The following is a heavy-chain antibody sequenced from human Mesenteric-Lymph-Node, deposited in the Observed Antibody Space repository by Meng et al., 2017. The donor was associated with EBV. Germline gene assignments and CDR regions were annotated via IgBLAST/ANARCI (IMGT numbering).Heavy chain of an antibody. Sequence: EVQLVESGGGWVQPGGSLSLSCAGSGFTFSTYAMSWGRQAPGKGLEWVSTITNSGGGATFADSVKGRFTISRDNSKNTLSLQMSSLRAEDTAIYYCAKDLDDDSSRLTPFDCWGQGTLVTVSS. CDR1: GFTFSTYA. J-gene: IGHJ4*02. CDR2: ITNSGGGA. D-gene: IGHD6-13*01. CDR3: AKDLDDDSSRLTPFDC. V-gene: IGHV3-23*04.